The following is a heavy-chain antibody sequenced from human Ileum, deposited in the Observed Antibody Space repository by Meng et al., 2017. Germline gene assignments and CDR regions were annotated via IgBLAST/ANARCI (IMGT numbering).Heavy chain of an antibody. D-gene: IGHD2-21*01. CDR3: ARVNSDRGGVMCYKGWFDP. CDR2: IHFSGST. J-gene: IGHJ5*02. V-gene: IGHV4-30-4*01. Sequence: QVQLQESGPGLVKPSQTLSLTCTVFGGSISGGDYYWSWIRQPPGKGLEWIGYIHFSGSTYYNPSLNSRITISVDMSRNQFSLRLTSVTSADMAVYYCARVNSDRGGVMCYKGWFDPWGQGTLVTVSS. CDR1: GGSISGGDYY.